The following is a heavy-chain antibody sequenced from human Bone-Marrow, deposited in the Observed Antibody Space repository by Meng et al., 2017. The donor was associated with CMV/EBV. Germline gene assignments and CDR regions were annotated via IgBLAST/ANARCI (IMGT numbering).Heavy chain of an antibody. D-gene: IGHD6-6*01. CDR2: INPNSGGT. Sequence: ASMKVSCKASGYTFTGYYMHWVRQAPGQGLEWMGWINPNSGGTNYAQKFQGRVTMTRDTSISTAYMELSRLRSDDTAVYYCARGRAALRGGYHYYYYGMDVWGQGTTVTVSS. V-gene: IGHV1-2*02. CDR3: ARGRAALRGGYHYYYYGMDV. J-gene: IGHJ6*02. CDR1: GYTFTGYY.